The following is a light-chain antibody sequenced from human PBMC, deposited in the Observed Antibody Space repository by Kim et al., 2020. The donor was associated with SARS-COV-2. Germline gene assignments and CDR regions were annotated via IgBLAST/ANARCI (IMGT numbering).Light chain of an antibody. J-gene: IGKJ4*01. Sequence: SVGHRVTVTWRARQSMCSWMVGYPQTSGKAPKLLIYDASSLESGVSSRFSRRGSGTSFSLTICTLQPGGIGSYYCQHHNSYAEFSFGGGTKVDIK. CDR3: QHHNSYAEFS. CDR2: DAS. V-gene: IGKV1-5*01. CDR1: QSMCSW.